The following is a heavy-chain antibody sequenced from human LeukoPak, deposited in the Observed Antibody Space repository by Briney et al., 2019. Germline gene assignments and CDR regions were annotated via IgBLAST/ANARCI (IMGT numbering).Heavy chain of an antibody. V-gene: IGHV3-23*01. J-gene: IGHJ4*02. CDR3: AKHQAMATVDPFDY. CDR1: GFTFSSYA. Sequence: GGSLRVSCAASGFTFSSYAMNWVREAPGKGLEWVSGISGSGDSTYYADPVKGRFTLSRDNSKNTVYLQMSSLRAEDTAIYYCAKHQAMATVDPFDYWGQGTLVTVSS. CDR2: ISGSGDST. D-gene: IGHD5-24*01.